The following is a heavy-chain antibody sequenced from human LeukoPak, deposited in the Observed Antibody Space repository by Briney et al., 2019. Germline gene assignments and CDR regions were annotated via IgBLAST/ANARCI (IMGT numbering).Heavy chain of an antibody. V-gene: IGHV3-23*01. CDR2: ISASGGST. D-gene: IGHD4-17*01. Sequence: GGSLRLSCAAPGFTFSSYGMSWVRQAPGKGLEWVSAISASGGSTYYADSVKGRFTISRDNSKNTLYLQMNSLRAEDTAVYYCAKELGGDYYYYYYYYMDVWGKGTTVTISS. CDR1: GFTFSSYG. CDR3: AKELGGDYYYYYYYYMDV. J-gene: IGHJ6*03.